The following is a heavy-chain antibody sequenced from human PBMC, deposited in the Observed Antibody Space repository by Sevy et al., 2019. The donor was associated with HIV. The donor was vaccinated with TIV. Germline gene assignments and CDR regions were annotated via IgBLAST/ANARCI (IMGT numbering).Heavy chain of an antibody. CDR2: IWLDGSNT. Sequence: GGSLRLSCAASGFTLSTYVMHWVRQAPGKGLEWVAVIWLDGSNTYYADSVKGRFTISRDIAKNTLHLQMNSLRAEDTAVYYCARDLEFYDYGDYGPAFMPDYWGQGALVTVSS. CDR1: GFTLSTYV. J-gene: IGHJ4*02. D-gene: IGHD4-17*01. CDR3: ARDLEFYDYGDYGPAFMPDY. V-gene: IGHV3-33*01.